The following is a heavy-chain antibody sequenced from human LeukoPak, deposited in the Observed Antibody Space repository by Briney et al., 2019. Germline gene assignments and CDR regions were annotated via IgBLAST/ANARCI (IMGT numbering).Heavy chain of an antibody. D-gene: IGHD2-21*02. CDR3: ARFSSLEVVTAIPDY. CDR2: ISAYNGNT. Sequence: ASVKVSCKASGYTFTSYGISWVRQAPGQGLEWMGWISAYNGNTNYAQKLQGRVTMTTDTSASTAYMELRSLRSDDTAVYDCARFSSLEVVTAIPDYWGPGTLVTVSS. CDR1: GYTFTSYG. J-gene: IGHJ4*02. V-gene: IGHV1-18*01.